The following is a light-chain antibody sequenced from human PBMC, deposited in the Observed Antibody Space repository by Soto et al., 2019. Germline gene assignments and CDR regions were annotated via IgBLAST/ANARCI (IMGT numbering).Light chain of an antibody. CDR1: SSNIGAGYD. Sequence: QSVLTQPPSVSGAPGQRVTISCTGSSSNIGAGYDVHWYQQLPGTAPKLLIYGNNNRPSGVPDRFSGSKSGTSASLAITGLQAEDEADNYCLSYGSSLSGSRVFGGGTQLTVL. CDR3: LSYGSSLSGSRV. V-gene: IGLV1-40*01. CDR2: GNN. J-gene: IGLJ2*01.